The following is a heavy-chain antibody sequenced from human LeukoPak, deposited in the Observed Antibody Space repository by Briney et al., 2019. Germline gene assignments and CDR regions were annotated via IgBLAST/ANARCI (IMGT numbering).Heavy chain of an antibody. CDR3: ARATTTVTTHWFDP. CDR2: ISSSGSTI. V-gene: IGHV3-11*04. CDR1: GFTFSDYY. D-gene: IGHD4-17*01. Sequence: PGGSLRLSCAASGFTFSDYYMSWIRQAPGKGLEWVSYISSSGSTIYYADSVKGRFTISRDNAKNSLYLQMNSLRAEDAAVYYCARATTTVTTHWFDPWGQGTLVTVSS. J-gene: IGHJ5*02.